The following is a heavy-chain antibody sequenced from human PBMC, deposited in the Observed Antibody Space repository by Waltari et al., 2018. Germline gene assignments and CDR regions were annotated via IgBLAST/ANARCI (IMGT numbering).Heavy chain of an antibody. J-gene: IGHJ4*02. Sequence: QVQLHQWGAGLLKPSVTLSLTCAVYGGSLSGYYWSCLRPPTGKGLEWIGEINHSGSTNYNPSLKSRVTISVDTSKIQFSLKLSSETAADTAVYYCASGRSEKKWLRFDSQGLRYWGQGTLVTVSS. D-gene: IGHD5-12*01. CDR3: ASGRSEKKWLRFDSQGLRY. CDR2: INHSGST. CDR1: GGSLSGYY. V-gene: IGHV4-34*01.